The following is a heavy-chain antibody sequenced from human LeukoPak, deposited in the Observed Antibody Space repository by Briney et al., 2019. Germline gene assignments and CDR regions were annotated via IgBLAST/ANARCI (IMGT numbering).Heavy chain of an antibody. CDR3: ARDDGGFSSIWYDALDI. Sequence: GGYLRLSCAASGFTLSSYWMTWVRQAPGKGLEWVANIKQDGSEKNYVDSVKGRFTIPRDNAKNSLYLQMNSLRAEDTAVYYCARDDGGFSSIWYDALDIWGQGTMVTVSS. V-gene: IGHV3-7*01. J-gene: IGHJ3*02. D-gene: IGHD6-13*01. CDR1: GFTLSSYW. CDR2: IKQDGSEK.